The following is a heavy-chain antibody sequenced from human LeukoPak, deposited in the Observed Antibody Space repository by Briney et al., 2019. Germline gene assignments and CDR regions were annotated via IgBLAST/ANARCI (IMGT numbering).Heavy chain of an antibody. Sequence: SETLSLTCTVSGGSISSSRYCWGWIPQPPGKGLEWIGRIYYSGSTYYNPSLKSRVTISVDTSKTQFSLKLSSVTAAATAVSYCARGGVVPAAIRPVDVWGNGTPVTVSS. J-gene: IGHJ6*04. CDR3: ARGGVVPAAIRPVDV. D-gene: IGHD2-2*02. V-gene: IGHV4-39*07. CDR1: GGSISSSRYC. CDR2: IYYSGST.